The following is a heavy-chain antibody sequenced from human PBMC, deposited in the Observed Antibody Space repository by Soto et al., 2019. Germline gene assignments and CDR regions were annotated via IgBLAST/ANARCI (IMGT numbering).Heavy chain of an antibody. CDR3: ARDAGVGATPPGVYFDY. CDR1: GYTFTSYY. Sequence: ASVKVSCKASGYTFTSYYMHWVRQAPGQGLEWMGIINPSGGSTSYAQKFQSRVTMTRDTSTSTVYMELSSLRSEDTAVYYCARDAGVGATPPGVYFDYWGQGTLVTVSS. J-gene: IGHJ4*02. CDR2: INPSGGST. V-gene: IGHV1-46*03. D-gene: IGHD1-26*01.